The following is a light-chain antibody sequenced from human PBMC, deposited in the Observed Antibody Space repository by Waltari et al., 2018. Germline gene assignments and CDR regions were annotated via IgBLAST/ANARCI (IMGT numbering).Light chain of an antibody. J-gene: IGLJ3*02. V-gene: IGLV3-10*01. CDR1: ALPNKS. CDR3: YSTDYTCNYWV. CDR2: EDT. Sequence: SYELTQPPSVSVSPGHTARLTCSGEALPNKSAYWYRQQSGQAPVLVINEDTKRPAGIPEVFSGAHSGAGATFTITGAQGEDEADYYCYSTDYTCNYWVFGGGTKLTVL.